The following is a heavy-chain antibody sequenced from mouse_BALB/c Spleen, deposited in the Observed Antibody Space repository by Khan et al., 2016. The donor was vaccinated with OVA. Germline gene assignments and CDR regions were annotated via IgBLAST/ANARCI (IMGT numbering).Heavy chain of an antibody. D-gene: IGHD2-14*01. CDR3: ARSTYRYAFAY. CDR2: MIYSGST. V-gene: IGHV3-8*02. CDR1: FYSIPRGP. J-gene: IGHJ3*01. Sequence: DVPLPSSLPLLFKPSHTLSLTFSFTFYSIPRGPVPFIRKFPFNKLEYMGYMIYSGSTYYNPSLKSRISITRHTSKNQYYLQLNSVTTEDTATYYCARSTYRYAFAYWGQGTLVTVSA.